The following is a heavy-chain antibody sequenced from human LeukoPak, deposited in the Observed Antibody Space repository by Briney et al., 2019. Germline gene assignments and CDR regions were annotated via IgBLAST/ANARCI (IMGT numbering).Heavy chain of an antibody. CDR1: GFTVSTYY. Sequence: PGGSLRLSCAASGFTVSTYYMTWVRQAPGKGLECVSVIYSGGSTYYADSVKGRFTVSRDNSKNTLYLQMNSLRAEDTAVYFCARHSNKYDYDSSGHYRSFDYWGQGTLVSVS. CDR3: ARHSNKYDYDSSGHYRSFDY. D-gene: IGHD3-22*01. CDR2: IYSGGST. V-gene: IGHV3-66*04. J-gene: IGHJ4*02.